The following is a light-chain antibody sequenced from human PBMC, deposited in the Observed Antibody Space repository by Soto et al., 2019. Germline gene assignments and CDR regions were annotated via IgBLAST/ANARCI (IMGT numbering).Light chain of an antibody. V-gene: IGKV3-20*01. CDR2: GAS. CDR3: QQYGSSGFT. CDR1: QSVSRSY. Sequence: EIVLTQSPGTLSLSPGERATLSCRASQSVSRSYLAWYQQKPGQAPRLLIYGASSRATGIPGRFSGSGSGTDFTLTISRLEPEDFAVYYCQQYGSSGFTFGPGNKVYIK. J-gene: IGKJ3*01.